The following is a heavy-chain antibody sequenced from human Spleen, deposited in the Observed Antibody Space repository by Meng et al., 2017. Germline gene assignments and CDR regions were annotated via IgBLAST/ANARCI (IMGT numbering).Heavy chain of an antibody. CDR3: ARDLSAYCGGDCYGWFDP. CDR2: IFYSGNT. D-gene: IGHD2-21*02. CDR1: CGSISSGDYY. J-gene: IGHJ5*02. Sequence: QLQLQESGPGLVKPSQTLSLTSTVSCGSISSGDYYWSWIRQPPGKGLEWIGYIFYSGNTKYNPSLKSRVSISVDTSKNQFSLELTSVTAADTAVYYCARDLSAYCGGDCYGWFDPWGQGTLVTVSS. V-gene: IGHV4-30-4*01.